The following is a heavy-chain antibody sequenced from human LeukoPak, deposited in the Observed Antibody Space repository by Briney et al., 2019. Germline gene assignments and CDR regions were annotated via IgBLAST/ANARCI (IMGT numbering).Heavy chain of an antibody. D-gene: IGHD6-19*01. CDR2: IIPILGIA. CDR1: GGTFSSYA. J-gene: IGHJ4*02. Sequence: GASVKVSCKASGGTFSSYAISWVRQAPGQGLEWMGRIIPILGIANYAQKFQDRVTITADKSTSTAYMELSSLRSEDTAVYYCARESRIAVADPGYWGQGTLVTVSS. CDR3: ARESRIAVADPGY. V-gene: IGHV1-69*04.